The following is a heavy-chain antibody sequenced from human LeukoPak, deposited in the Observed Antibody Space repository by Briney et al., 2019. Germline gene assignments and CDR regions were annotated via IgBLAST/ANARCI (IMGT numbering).Heavy chain of an antibody. CDR2: IYTSGST. CDR3: ARRVVVIAIRDAFDI. J-gene: IGHJ3*02. CDR1: GGSISSYY. Sequence: SQTLSLTCTVSGGSISSYYWSWIRQPAGKGLEWIGRIYTSGSTNYNPSLKSRVTMSVDTSKNQFSLKLSSVTAADTAVYYCARRVVVIAIRDAFDIWGQGTMVTVSS. D-gene: IGHD2-21*01. V-gene: IGHV4-4*07.